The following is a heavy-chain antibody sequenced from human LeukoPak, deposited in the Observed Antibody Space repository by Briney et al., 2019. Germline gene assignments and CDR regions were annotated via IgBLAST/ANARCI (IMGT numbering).Heavy chain of an antibody. CDR1: GFTCSSYA. D-gene: IGHD3-3*01. CDR2: ISGGGGSA. Sequence: PGGSLRLSCAASGFTCSSYAMRCVRQAPGKGLEWVSAISGGGGSAYYADSVKDRFTISRDNSKNTLYLQMNCLRAEDTAVYHCAKTDIWSGYGMDVWGQGTTVTVSS. J-gene: IGHJ6*02. V-gene: IGHV3-23*01. CDR3: AKTDIWSGYGMDV.